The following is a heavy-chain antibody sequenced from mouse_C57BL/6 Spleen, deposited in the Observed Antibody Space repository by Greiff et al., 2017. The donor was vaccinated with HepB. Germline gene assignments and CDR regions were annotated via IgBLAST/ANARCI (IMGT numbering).Heavy chain of an antibody. CDR2: INYDGSST. Sequence: EVKVVESEGGLVQPGSSMKLSCTASGFTFSDYYMAWVRQVPEKGLEWVANINYDGSSTYYLDSLKSRFIISRDNAKNILYLQMSSLKSEDTATYYCARDRYYYGSSLGAMDYWGQGTSVTVSS. D-gene: IGHD1-1*01. CDR3: ARDRYYYGSSLGAMDY. J-gene: IGHJ4*01. V-gene: IGHV5-16*01. CDR1: GFTFSDYY.